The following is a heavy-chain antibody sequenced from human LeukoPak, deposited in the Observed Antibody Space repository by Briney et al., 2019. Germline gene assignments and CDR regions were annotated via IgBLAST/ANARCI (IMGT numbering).Heavy chain of an antibody. D-gene: IGHD2-2*01. Sequence: GESLKISCKGSGYRFTSNWIGWVRQMPGKGLEWMGIIYPGDSDTRYSPSFQGQVTISADKSISTAYLQWSSLKASDTAMYYCARRQGCSSASCPPDSWGQGTLVTVSS. CDR3: ARRQGCSSASCPPDS. J-gene: IGHJ4*02. V-gene: IGHV5-51*01. CDR2: IYPGDSDT. CDR1: GYRFTSNW.